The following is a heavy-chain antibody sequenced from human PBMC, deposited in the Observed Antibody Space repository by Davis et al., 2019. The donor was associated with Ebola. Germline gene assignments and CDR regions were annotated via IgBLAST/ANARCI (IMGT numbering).Heavy chain of an antibody. Sequence: GSLRLSCTVSGGSISSSSYYWGWIRQPPGKGLEWIGSIYYSGSTYYNPSLKSRVTISVDTSKNQFSLKLSSVTAADTAVYYCARQMQAYYYDSSGYYSLPKYFDYWGQGTLVTVSS. J-gene: IGHJ4*02. CDR3: ARQMQAYYYDSSGYYSLPKYFDY. CDR2: IYYSGST. V-gene: IGHV4-39*01. D-gene: IGHD3-22*01. CDR1: GGSISSSSYY.